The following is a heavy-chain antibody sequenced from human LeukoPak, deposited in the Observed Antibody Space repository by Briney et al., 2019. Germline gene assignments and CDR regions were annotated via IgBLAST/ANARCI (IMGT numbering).Heavy chain of an antibody. V-gene: IGHV4-39*01. D-gene: IGHD6-13*01. J-gene: IGHJ4*02. Sequence: NPSETLSLTCTVSGGSISSSIYYWGWIRQPPGKGLEWIGTIYYSGSTDYNPSLKSRVTISVDTSKNQFSLKLSSVTAADTAVYYCARRSSSWPFDYWGQGTLVTVSS. CDR3: ARRSSSWPFDY. CDR1: GGSISSSIYY. CDR2: IYYSGST.